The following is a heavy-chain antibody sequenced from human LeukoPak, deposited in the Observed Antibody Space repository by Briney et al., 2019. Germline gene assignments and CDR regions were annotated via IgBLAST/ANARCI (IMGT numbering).Heavy chain of an antibody. CDR3: ARGLAWYSSSYYFDY. CDR2: INHSGST. J-gene: IGHJ4*02. Sequence: SETLSLTCAVYGGSFSGFYWSWIRQPPGKGLEWIGEINHSGSTNYNPSLKSRVTISVDTSKNQFSLKLSSVTAADTAVYYCARGLAWYSSSYYFDYWGQGPLVTVSS. D-gene: IGHD6-6*01. CDR1: GGSFSGFY. V-gene: IGHV4-34*01.